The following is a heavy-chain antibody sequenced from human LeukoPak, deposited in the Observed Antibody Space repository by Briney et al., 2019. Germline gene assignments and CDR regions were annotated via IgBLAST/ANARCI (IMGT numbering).Heavy chain of an antibody. CDR1: GVTFSSYG. V-gene: IGHV3-30*02. CDR3: AKVGGIFGY. D-gene: IGHD1-26*01. Sequence: GGSLRLSCAASGVTFSSYGMHWVRHAPGKGLEWVAFIRYDGSNKYADSVKGRFTISRDNSKNTLYLQMNSLRAEDTAVYYCAKVGGIFGYWGQGTLVTVSS. J-gene: IGHJ4*02. CDR2: IRYDGSNK.